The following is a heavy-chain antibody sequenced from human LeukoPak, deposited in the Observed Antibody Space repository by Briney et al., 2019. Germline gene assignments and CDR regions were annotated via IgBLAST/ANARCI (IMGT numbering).Heavy chain of an antibody. CDR2: IKKDGSEK. CDR3: ARVRAGNYFDY. CDR1: GSTFSSYS. J-gene: IGHJ4*02. Sequence: PGGSLRLSCAASGSTFSSYSMNWVRQAPGKGLEWVANIKKDGSEKYYVDSVKGRFTISRDNAKNSLYLQMNSLRAEDTAVYYCARVRAGNYFDYWGQGTLVTVSS. V-gene: IGHV3-7*01.